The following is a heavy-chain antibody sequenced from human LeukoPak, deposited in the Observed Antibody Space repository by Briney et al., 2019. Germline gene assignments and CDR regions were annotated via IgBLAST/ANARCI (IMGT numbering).Heavy chain of an antibody. J-gene: IGHJ5*02. CDR2: ISGSGGST. CDR1: GFTFSSYA. D-gene: IGHD2-2*01. CDR3: ARERANTGYCSSTSCLIPSWFDP. V-gene: IGHV3-23*01. Sequence: GGSLRLSCAASGFTFSSYAMSWVRQAPGKGLEWVSAISGSGGSTYYADSVKGRFTISRDNSKNTLYLQMNSLRAGDTAVYYCARERANTGYCSSTSCLIPSWFDPWGQGTLVTVSS.